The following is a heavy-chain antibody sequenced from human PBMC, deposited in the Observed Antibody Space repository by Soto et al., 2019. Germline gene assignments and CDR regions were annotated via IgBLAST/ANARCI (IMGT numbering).Heavy chain of an antibody. D-gene: IGHD6-19*01. CDR3: ARVGSSGCADY. CDR1: GFTFSSYG. Sequence: QVQLVESGGGVVQPGRSLRLSCAASGFTFSSYGMHWVRQAPGKGLEWVAVIWYDGSNKYYADSVKGRFTISRDNSKNTQYLQMNSLRAEDTAVYYCARVGSSGCADYWGQGTLVTVSS. J-gene: IGHJ4*02. V-gene: IGHV3-33*01. CDR2: IWYDGSNK.